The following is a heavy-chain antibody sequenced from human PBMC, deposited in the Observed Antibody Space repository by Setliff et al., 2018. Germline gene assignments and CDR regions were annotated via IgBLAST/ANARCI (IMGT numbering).Heavy chain of an antibody. CDR1: GYTFTTYY. D-gene: IGHD3-16*01. Sequence: ASVKVSCKASGYTFTTYYIHWVRQAPGQGLEWMGWINPKTGGTNLAQKFQGWVSMARDTSITTAHMELSRLTSDDMAVYFCARSDHLVVDGFDVWGQGTMVTVSS. CDR2: INPKTGGT. J-gene: IGHJ3*01. V-gene: IGHV1-2*04. CDR3: ARSDHLVVDGFDV.